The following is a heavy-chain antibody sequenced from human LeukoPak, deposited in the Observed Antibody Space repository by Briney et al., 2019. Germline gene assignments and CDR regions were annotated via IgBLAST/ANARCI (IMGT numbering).Heavy chain of an antibody. D-gene: IGHD2/OR15-2a*01. Sequence: PGGSLRLSCAASGFTFSSYSMNWVRQAPGKGLEWVSYISSSSSTIYYADSVKGRFTISRDNSKNTLFLQMNNLRAEDTAKYYCAKSLLTTAAGTGRAFDIWGQGTMVTVSS. CDR1: GFTFSSYS. V-gene: IGHV3-48*01. J-gene: IGHJ3*02. CDR3: AKSLLTTAAGTGRAFDI. CDR2: ISSSSSTI.